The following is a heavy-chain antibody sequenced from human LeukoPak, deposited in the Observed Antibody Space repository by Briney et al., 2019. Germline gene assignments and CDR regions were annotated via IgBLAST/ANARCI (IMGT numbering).Heavy chain of an antibody. D-gene: IGHD3-22*01. J-gene: IGHJ5*02. V-gene: IGHV1-18*01. CDR2: INTYSHDP. CDR1: GYTFTSYG. Sequence: ASVKVSCKASGYTFTSYGIIWVRQAPGLGLEWMGWINTYSHDPNYAKKFQGRVAMTTDTSTRTAYMELRSLTSGDTAMYYCARGDIDSSGYYLNWIDPWGQGTLVTVSS. CDR3: ARGDIDSSGYYLNWIDP.